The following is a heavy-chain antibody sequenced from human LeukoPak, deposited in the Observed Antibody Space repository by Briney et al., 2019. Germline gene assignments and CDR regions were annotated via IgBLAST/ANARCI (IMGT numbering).Heavy chain of an antibody. CDR3: ARETDYYDSTGAFDI. D-gene: IGHD3-22*01. J-gene: IGHJ3*02. V-gene: IGHV3-48*04. CDR2: ISSSGSTI. CDR1: GFTFSSYT. Sequence: QPGASLRLSCAASGFTFSSYTMSWVRQAPGKGLEWVSYISSSGSTIYYADSVKGRFTISRDNAKNSLYLQMNSLRAEDTAVYYCARETDYYDSTGAFDIWGQGTMVTVSS.